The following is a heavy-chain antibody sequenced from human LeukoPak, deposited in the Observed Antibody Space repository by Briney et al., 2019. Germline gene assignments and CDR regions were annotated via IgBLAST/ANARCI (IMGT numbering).Heavy chain of an antibody. CDR3: ARDRPDTYYDFWSGYTTHYYYGMDV. Sequence: SETLSLTCTVSGGSISSYYWSWIRRPPGKGLEWIGYIYYSGSTNYNPSLKSRVTISVDTSKNQFSLKLSSVTAADTAVYYCARDRPDTYYDFWSGYTTHYYYGMDVWGQGTTVTVSS. D-gene: IGHD3-3*01. CDR1: GGSISSYY. CDR2: IYYSGST. V-gene: IGHV4-59*01. J-gene: IGHJ6*02.